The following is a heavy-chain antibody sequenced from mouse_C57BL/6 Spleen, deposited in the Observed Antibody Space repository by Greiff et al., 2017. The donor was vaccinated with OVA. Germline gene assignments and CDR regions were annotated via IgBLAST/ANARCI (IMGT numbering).Heavy chain of an antibody. J-gene: IGHJ4*01. D-gene: IGHD2-1*01. CDR2: ISDGGSYT. CDR3: ARGGNSYAMDY. V-gene: IGHV5-4*03. Sequence: EVKLVESGGGLVKPGGSLKLSCAASGFTFSSYAMSWVRQTPEKRLEWVATISDGGSYTYYPDNVKGRFTISRDNAKNNLYLQMSHLKSEDTAMYYCARGGNSYAMDYWGQGTSVTVSS. CDR1: GFTFSSYA.